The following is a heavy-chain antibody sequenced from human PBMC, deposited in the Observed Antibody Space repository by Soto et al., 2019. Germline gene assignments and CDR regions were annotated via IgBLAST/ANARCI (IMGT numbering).Heavy chain of an antibody. Sequence: GGSLRLSCAASGFTFSSYSMNWVRQAPGKGLEWVSSISGNSNYMYYADSVKGRFTISRDNAKNSLYLQMNSLRAEDTAVYYCAREMIGSGSYDYWGQGIVVTVSS. CDR2: ISGNSNYM. CDR3: AREMIGSGSYDY. CDR1: GFTFSSYS. J-gene: IGHJ4*02. V-gene: IGHV3-21*01. D-gene: IGHD3-10*01.